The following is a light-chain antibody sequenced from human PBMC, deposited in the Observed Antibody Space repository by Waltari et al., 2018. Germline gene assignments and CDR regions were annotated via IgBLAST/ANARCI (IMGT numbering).Light chain of an antibody. J-gene: IGLJ2*01. V-gene: IGLV2-8*01. Sequence: QSALTQPPSASGSPGPPVTISCTGTSSDVGGSNYVPWYQQYPDKAPKLMIYEVNKRPSGVTDRFSGSKSGNTASLTVSGLQAEDEADYYCSSYAGADTVVFGGGTKLTVL. CDR1: SSDVGGSNY. CDR2: EVN. CDR3: SSYAGADTVV.